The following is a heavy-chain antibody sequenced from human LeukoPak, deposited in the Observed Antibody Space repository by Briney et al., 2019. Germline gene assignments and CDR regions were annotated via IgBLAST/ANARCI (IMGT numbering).Heavy chain of an antibody. D-gene: IGHD5-18*01. V-gene: IGHV3-33*01. Sequence: GGSLRLSCAASGFTFITYGMHWVRQAPGKGPEWVAVIWYDGSKEYCADSVKGRFTISRDNSKNTLYLQMNSLRAEDTAVYYCARELETAMVFDFWGQGTLVTVSS. CDR1: GFTFITYG. CDR2: IWYDGSKE. J-gene: IGHJ4*02. CDR3: ARELETAMVFDF.